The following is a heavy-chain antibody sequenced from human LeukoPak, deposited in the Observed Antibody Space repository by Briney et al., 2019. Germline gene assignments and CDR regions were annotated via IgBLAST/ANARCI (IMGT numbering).Heavy chain of an antibody. CDR2: IYKDGKI. V-gene: IGHV3-53*01. J-gene: IGHJ4*02. Sequence: GGSLRLSCAASGFTVSSTHMSWVRQAPGKGLEWVSVIYKDGKIYYIDSVKGRFTISRDTSKNTLYLQMNSLRVEDTAVYYCASRHCSGGDCYFAGADPFDHWGQGTLVTVSS. D-gene: IGHD2-21*01. CDR3: ASRHCSGGDCYFAGADPFDH. CDR1: GFTVSSTH.